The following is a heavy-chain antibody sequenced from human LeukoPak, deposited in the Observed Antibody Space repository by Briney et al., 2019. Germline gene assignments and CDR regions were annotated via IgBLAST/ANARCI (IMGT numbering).Heavy chain of an antibody. CDR1: GGSLSSHY. J-gene: IGHJ4*02. CDR2: IYYSGST. Sequence: SETLSLTCTVSGGSLSSHYWSWIRQPPGKGLEWIGYIYYSGSTNYNPSLKSRVTISVDTSKNQFSLKLSSVTAADTAVYYCARGFGIVGALNGLDYWGQGTLVTVSS. D-gene: IGHD1-26*01. CDR3: ARGFGIVGALNGLDY. V-gene: IGHV4-59*11.